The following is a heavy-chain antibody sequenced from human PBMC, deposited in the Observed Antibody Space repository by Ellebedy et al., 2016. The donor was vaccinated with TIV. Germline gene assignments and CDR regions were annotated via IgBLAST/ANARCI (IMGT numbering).Heavy chain of an antibody. Sequence: SGPTLVKPTQTLTLTCTFSGFSLSTSGMCVSWIRQPPGKGLEWIGSISYFGNSYYNPSLESRVTVSIDPSKNQFSLRVASVTAADTAVYYCARLSTTVITNLDHWGQGTQVTVSS. D-gene: IGHD4-23*01. V-gene: IGHV4-39*01. CDR1: GFSLSTSGMC. J-gene: IGHJ4*02. CDR2: ISYFGNS. CDR3: ARLSTTVITNLDH.